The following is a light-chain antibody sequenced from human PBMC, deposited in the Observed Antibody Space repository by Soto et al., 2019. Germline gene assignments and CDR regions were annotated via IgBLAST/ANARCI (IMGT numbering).Light chain of an antibody. Sequence: QSALTQPASVSGFPGQSITISCTGTSSDVGAYNQVSWYQHHPGKAPKVIIYAVTNRPSGVSNRFSGSKSGNTASLTISGLQPEDEADYYCSSHTTHRTYVFGTGSKVTVL. J-gene: IGLJ1*01. CDR1: SSDVGAYNQ. CDR3: SSHTTHRTYV. V-gene: IGLV2-14*01. CDR2: AVT.